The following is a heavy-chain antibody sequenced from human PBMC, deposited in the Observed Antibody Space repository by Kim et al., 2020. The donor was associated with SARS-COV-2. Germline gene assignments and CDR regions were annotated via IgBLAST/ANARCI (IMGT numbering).Heavy chain of an antibody. D-gene: IGHD6-19*01. CDR3: ASGGIAVAWRLPSYY. CDR2: INSDGSST. CDR1: GFTFSSYW. J-gene: IGHJ4*01. Sequence: GGSLRLSCAASGFTFSSYWMHWDRQALGKGLVWVSRINSDGSSTSYAVSVKGRFTLSRYNTKNTMLLQMNMLIGEDTSLYYSASGGIAVAWRLPSYY. V-gene: IGHV3-74*01.